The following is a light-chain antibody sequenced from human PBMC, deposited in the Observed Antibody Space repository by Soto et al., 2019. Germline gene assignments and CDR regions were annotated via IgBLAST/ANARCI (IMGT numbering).Light chain of an antibody. CDR2: SAS. Sequence: DIQMTQSPSTLSASVGDRVNITCRASQSVGRWLAWYQQKPRKAPRLLVFSASRLDSAAPSRFSGSGSGTDFTITIRSLQRDDVATYYCQQYTSFSTFGPGTKLAIK. V-gene: IGKV1-5*03. CDR3: QQYTSFST. CDR1: QSVGRW. J-gene: IGKJ2*01.